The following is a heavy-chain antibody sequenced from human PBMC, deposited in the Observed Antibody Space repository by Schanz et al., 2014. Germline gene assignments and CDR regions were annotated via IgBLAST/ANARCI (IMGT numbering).Heavy chain of an antibody. V-gene: IGHV1-69*02. J-gene: IGHJ6*02. CDR2: IIPILGVA. CDR1: GGTFSSYT. D-gene: IGHD5-18*01. Sequence: QVQLVQSGAEVKRPGSSVKVSCKASGGTFSSYTISWVRQAPGQGLEWMGRIIPILGVANNAQKFQGRVTITADKSTSTASMELSSLRSEDTAVYYCARVPDTALVYYHYRMDVWGQGTTVTVSS. CDR3: ARVPDTALVYYHYRMDV.